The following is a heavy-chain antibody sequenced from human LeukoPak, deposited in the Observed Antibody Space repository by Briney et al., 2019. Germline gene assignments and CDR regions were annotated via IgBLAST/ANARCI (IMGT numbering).Heavy chain of an antibody. J-gene: IGHJ4*02. CDR2: IKSKTDGGTT. D-gene: IGHD6-13*01. Sequence: GGSLRLSCTVSGFTVSSNSMSWVRQAPGKGLEWVGRIKSKTDGGTTDYAAPVKGRFTISRDDSKNTLYLQMNSLKTEDTAVYYCTTVKGGSSSWYIGYWGQGTLVTVSS. CDR1: GFTVSSNS. CDR3: TTVKGGSSSWYIGY. V-gene: IGHV3-15*01.